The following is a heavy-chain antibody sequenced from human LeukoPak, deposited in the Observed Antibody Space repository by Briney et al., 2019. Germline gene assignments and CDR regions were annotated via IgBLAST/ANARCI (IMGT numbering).Heavy chain of an antibody. CDR2: MNPNSGNT. CDR3: ARGRGDSGYGISGD. CDR1: GYTFTSYD. V-gene: IGHV1-8*01. J-gene: IGHJ4*02. Sequence: ASVKVSCKASGYTFTSYDINWVRQATGQGPEWMGWMNPNSGNTGYAQKFQGRVTMTRNTSISTAYMELSSLRSEDTAVYYCARGRGDSGYGISGDWGQGTLVTVSS. D-gene: IGHD5-12*01.